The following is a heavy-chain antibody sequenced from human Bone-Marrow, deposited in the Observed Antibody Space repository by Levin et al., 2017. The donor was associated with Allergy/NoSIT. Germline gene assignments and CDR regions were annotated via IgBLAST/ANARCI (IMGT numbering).Heavy chain of an antibody. CDR1: GFFFSTYA. Sequence: GGSLRLSCATSGFFFSTYAMNWVRQAPGKGLEWVSAISGSGGNTYYADSVKGRFTTSRDNSKDTLFLQLNSLRAEDTAIYYCAKDISESVVQGYFDHWGQGALVTDSS. CDR2: ISGSGGNT. D-gene: IGHD3-16*02. V-gene: IGHV3-23*01. CDR3: AKDISESVVQGYFDH. J-gene: IGHJ4*02.